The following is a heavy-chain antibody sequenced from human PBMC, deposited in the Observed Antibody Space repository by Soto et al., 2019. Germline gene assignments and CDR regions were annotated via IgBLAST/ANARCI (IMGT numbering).Heavy chain of an antibody. Sequence: QVQLVQSGAEVKKPGASVTVSCRSSGDTFNDYYIHWLRQAPGQGLEWMGWINPNGGVTKYAQKFQGWVSMTRDTSIGTVYMHLSRLRSDDTAVYYCARESGGATATLDYYYFYMDVWGTGTTVTVSS. CDR2: INPNGGVT. CDR1: GDTFNDYY. D-gene: IGHD5-12*01. V-gene: IGHV1-2*04. J-gene: IGHJ6*03. CDR3: ARESGGATATLDYYYFYMDV.